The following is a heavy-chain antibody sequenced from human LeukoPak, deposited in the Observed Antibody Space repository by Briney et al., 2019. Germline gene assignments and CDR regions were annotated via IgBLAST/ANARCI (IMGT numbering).Heavy chain of an antibody. J-gene: IGHJ3*01. CDR1: RYTSNRYY. D-gene: IGHD3-10*01. CDR3: ARDSHMVRGGSIDAFGF. CDR2: IKPRVGGT. V-gene: IGHV1-46*02. Sequence: ASVKDSCKPSRYTSNRYYVHWVRQAPEEGLEWMGIIKPRVGGTRYAKKFQDRITMTWDTSTSTVYMELSSLRSEDTAVYYCARDSHMVRGGSIDAFGFWGQGTMVTVSS.